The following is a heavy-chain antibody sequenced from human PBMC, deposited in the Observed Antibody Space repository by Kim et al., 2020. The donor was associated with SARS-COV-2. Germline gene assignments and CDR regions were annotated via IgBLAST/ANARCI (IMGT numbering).Heavy chain of an antibody. CDR1: GFIFTNYA. Sequence: GGSLRLSCAVSGFIFTNYAMVWVRQAPGKGLECVAAISHDGSTKYYADSVKDRFTISRDNSMNTVYLQMNSLRGADTARYYCANNWNLDSWGQGLLVTVSS. CDR2: ISHDGSTK. CDR3: ANNWNLDS. J-gene: IGHJ4*02. D-gene: IGHD1-20*01. V-gene: IGHV3-30-3*01.